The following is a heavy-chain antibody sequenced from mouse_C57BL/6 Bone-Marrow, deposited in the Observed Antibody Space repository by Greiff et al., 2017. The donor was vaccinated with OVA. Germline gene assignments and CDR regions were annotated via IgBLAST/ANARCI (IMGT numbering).Heavy chain of an antibody. V-gene: IGHV1-7*01. D-gene: IGHD2-5*01. J-gene: IGHJ3*01. Sequence: QVQLQQSGAELAKPGASVKLSCKASGYTFTSYWMHWVKQRPGQGLEWIGYINPSSGYTKYNQKFKDKATLTADKSSSTAYMQLSSLTYEDSAVXYCASWDYNNYLAWFAYWGRGTLVTVSA. CDR1: GYTFTSYW. CDR2: INPSSGYT. CDR3: ASWDYNNYLAWFAY.